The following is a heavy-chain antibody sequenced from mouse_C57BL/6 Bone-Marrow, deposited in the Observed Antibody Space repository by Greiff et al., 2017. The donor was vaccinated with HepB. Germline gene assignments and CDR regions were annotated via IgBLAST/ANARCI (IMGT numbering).Heavy chain of an antibody. Sequence: VQLQQPGAELVKPGASVKVSCKASGYTFTSYWMHWVKQRPGQGLEWIGRIDPSDSDTNYNQKFKGKATLTVDKSSSTAYMQLSSLTSEDAAVYYCAMGLRSDYWGQGTTLTVSS. CDR1: GYTFTSYW. CDR3: AMGLRSDY. CDR2: IDPSDSDT. D-gene: IGHD1-1*01. V-gene: IGHV1-74*01. J-gene: IGHJ2*01.